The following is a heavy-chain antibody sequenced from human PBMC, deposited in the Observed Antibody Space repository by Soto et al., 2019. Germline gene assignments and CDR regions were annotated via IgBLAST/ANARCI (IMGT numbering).Heavy chain of an antibody. CDR3: ARGRITIFGVVPRYGMDV. V-gene: IGHV1-69*13. D-gene: IGHD3-3*01. Sequence: ASVKVSCKASGGTFSSYAISWVRQAPGQGLEWMGGIIPIFGTANYAQKFQGRVKINADESTSTAYMELSSLRSEDTAVYYFARGRITIFGVVPRYGMDVWGQGTTVTVSS. CDR1: GGTFSSYA. CDR2: IIPIFGTA. J-gene: IGHJ6*02.